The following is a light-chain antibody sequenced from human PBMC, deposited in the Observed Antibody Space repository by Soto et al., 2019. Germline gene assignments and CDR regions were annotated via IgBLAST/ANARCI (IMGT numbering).Light chain of an antibody. CDR3: QSYDSSLSGWV. CDR1: SSNIGAGYD. CDR2: GNT. V-gene: IGLV1-40*01. Sequence: QAVVTQPPSVSGAPGQRVTISCSGSSSNIGAGYDVHWYHQVPGRAPKLLIYGNTNRPSGVPDRFSGSKSGTSASLAITGLQAEDEADYYCQSYDSSLSGWVFGGGTKLTVL. J-gene: IGLJ3*02.